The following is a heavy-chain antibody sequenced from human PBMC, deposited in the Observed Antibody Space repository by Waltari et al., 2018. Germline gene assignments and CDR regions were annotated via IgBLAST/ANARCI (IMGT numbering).Heavy chain of an antibody. D-gene: IGHD3-3*01. CDR2: IRYDGSNT. J-gene: IGHJ4*02. V-gene: IGHV3-30*02. CDR1: GFMFSNYV. CDR3: ASERGTFGVGRSSFDR. Sequence: QVYLVESGGGVVQPGGSLRLSCAASGFMFSNYVMHWVRQAPGKGRGWVASIRYDGSNTFHADSVKGRFTISRDNSKNTMDLQTSSLRPEDTAVYYCASERGTFGVGRSSFDRWGQGTLVIVSS.